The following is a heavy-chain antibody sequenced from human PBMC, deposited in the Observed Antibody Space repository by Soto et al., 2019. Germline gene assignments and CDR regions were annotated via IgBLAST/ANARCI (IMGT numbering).Heavy chain of an antibody. CDR1: GFTFSSYA. D-gene: IGHD6-19*01. V-gene: IGHV3-23*01. Sequence: EVQLLESGGGLVQPGGSPRLSCAASGFTFSSYAMSWVRQAPGKGLEWVSAISGSGGSTYYADSVKGRFTISRDNSKNTLYLQMNSLRAEDTAVYYCAKDLNSGWYPGHAFDIWGQGTMVTVSS. CDR2: ISGSGGST. J-gene: IGHJ3*02. CDR3: AKDLNSGWYPGHAFDI.